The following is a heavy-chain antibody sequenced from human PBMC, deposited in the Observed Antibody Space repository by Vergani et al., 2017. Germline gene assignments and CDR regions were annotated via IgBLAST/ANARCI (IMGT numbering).Heavy chain of an antibody. J-gene: IGHJ4*02. CDR1: GFTFDDYA. CDR2: ISWNSGSI. Sequence: EVQLVESGGGLVQPGRSLRLSCAASGFTFDDYAMHWVRQAPGKGLEWVSGISWNSGSIGYADSVKGRFTISRDNSKNTLYLQMNSLRAEDTAVYYCAKDPVPYYYGSGSYYDYWGQGTLVTVSS. CDR3: AKDPVPYYYGSGSYYDY. V-gene: IGHV3-9*01. D-gene: IGHD3-10*01.